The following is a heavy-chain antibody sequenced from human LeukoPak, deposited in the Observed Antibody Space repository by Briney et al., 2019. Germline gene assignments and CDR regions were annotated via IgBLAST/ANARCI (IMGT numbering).Heavy chain of an antibody. V-gene: IGHV1-69*13. CDR1: GYTFTSYY. CDR2: IIPIFGTA. D-gene: IGHD3-3*01. Sequence: ASVKVSCKASGYTFTSYYMHWVRQAPGQGLEWMGGIIPIFGTANYAQKFQGRVTITADESTSTAYMELSSLRSEDTAVYYCARAFAHYDFWSGYYPNWFDPWGQGTLVTVSS. J-gene: IGHJ5*02. CDR3: ARAFAHYDFWSGYYPNWFDP.